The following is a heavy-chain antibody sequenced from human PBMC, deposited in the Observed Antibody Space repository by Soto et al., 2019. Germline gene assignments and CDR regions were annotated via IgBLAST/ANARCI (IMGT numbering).Heavy chain of an antibody. D-gene: IGHD2-21*02. CDR2: INPSGGNT. Sequence: GASVKVSCKASGYTFTSYYMHWVRQAPGQGLEWKGIINPSGGNTSYAQKIQGRVTVTKDTSTSTVHMELGSLTSEDTAVYYCARGGGIVVVTAPYDHWG. V-gene: IGHV1-46*03. CDR3: ARGGGIVVVTAPYDH. CDR1: GYTFTSYY. J-gene: IGHJ4*01.